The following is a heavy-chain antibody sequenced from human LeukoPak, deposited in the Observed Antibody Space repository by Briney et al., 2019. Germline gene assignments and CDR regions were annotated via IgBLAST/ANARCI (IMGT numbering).Heavy chain of an antibody. CDR3: AREEAGTYGFQY. CDR2: AYYRSQWYN. Sequence: SQTLSLTCAIFGDSVSINSGAWNWIRQSPSRGLEWLGRAYYRSQWYNDYAFSVKGRIAINADTSKNHFSLQLNSVTPEDTAVYYCAREEAGTYGFQYWGQGTLVTVSS. CDR1: GDSVSINSGA. J-gene: IGHJ4*02. V-gene: IGHV6-1*01. D-gene: IGHD3-10*01.